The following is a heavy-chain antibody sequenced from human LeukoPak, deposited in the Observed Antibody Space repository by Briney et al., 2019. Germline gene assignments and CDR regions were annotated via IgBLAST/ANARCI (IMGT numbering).Heavy chain of an antibody. D-gene: IGHD4-11*01. J-gene: IGHJ4*02. Sequence: GGSLRLSCAASEFTVSSNYMGWVRQAPGKGLEWVSVIYSGGSTYYADSVKGRFTISRDNSKNTLYLQMNSLRAEDTAVYYCASGGHYSNYGYWGQGTLVTVSS. CDR2: IYSGGST. CDR3: ASGGHYSNYGY. CDR1: EFTVSSNY. V-gene: IGHV3-53*01.